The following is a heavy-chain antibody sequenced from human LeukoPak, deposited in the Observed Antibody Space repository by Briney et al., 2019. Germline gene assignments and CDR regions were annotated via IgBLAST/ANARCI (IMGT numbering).Heavy chain of an antibody. J-gene: IGHJ4*02. CDR2: IYYSGST. D-gene: IGHD3-9*01. V-gene: IGHV4-31*03. CDR3: ARRDWLRYFDY. CDR1: GGSISSGGYF. Sequence: SETLSLTCTVSGGSISSGGYFWSWIRQHPGKGLEWIGFIYYSGSTYYNPSLKSRVTISVETSKNQFSLKLSSVTAADTAVYYCARRDWLRYFDYWGQGTLVTVSS.